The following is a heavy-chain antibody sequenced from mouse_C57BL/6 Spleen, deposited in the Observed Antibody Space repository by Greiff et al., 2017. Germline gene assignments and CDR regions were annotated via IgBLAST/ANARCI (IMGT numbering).Heavy chain of an antibody. Sequence: ESGPGLVKPSQSLSLTCSVTGYSITSGYYWNWIRQFPGNKLEWMGYISYDGSNNYNPSLKNRISITRDTSKNQFFLKLNSVTTEDTATYYCARDSSGYVDYAMDYWGQGTSVTVSS. V-gene: IGHV3-6*01. J-gene: IGHJ4*01. CDR3: ARDSSGYVDYAMDY. CDR2: ISYDGSN. CDR1: GYSITSGYY. D-gene: IGHD3-2*02.